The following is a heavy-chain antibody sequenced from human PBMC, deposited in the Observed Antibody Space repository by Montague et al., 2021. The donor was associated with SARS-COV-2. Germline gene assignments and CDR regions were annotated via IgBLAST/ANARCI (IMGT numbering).Heavy chain of an antibody. CDR2: ISYDGSNK. V-gene: IGHV3-30-3*01. CDR1: GFTFSSYA. J-gene: IGHJ3*02. CDR3: ARDCGGDYYSDLDAFDI. D-gene: IGHD2-21*02. Sequence: SLRLSCAASGFTFSSYAMHWVRQAPGKGLEWVAVISYDGSNKYYADSVKGRFTISRDNSKNTLYLQMNSLRAEDTAVYYCARDCGGDYYSDLDAFDIWGQGTMVTVSS.